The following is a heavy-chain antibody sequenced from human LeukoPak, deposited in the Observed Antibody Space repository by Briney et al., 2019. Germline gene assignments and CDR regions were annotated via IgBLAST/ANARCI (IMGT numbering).Heavy chain of an antibody. Sequence: PSETLSLTCTVSGDSVSNGNYYWSWLRQPPGKALDWIGYIYYTGKTYYNPSLEGRVTILVDTSRNHFSVKLSSVTAADTAVYYCARSQNYYGSGDYWSQGTLVTVSS. D-gene: IGHD3-10*01. CDR3: ARSQNYYGSGDY. CDR1: GDSVSNGNYY. CDR2: IYYTGKT. J-gene: IGHJ4*02. V-gene: IGHV4-61*03.